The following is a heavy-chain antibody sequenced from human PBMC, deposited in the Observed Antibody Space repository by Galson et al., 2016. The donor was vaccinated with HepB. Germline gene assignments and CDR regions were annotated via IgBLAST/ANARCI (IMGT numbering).Heavy chain of an antibody. D-gene: IGHD3-16*01. CDR2: SKNRANSYTT. V-gene: IGHV3-72*01. Sequence: SLRLSCAASGFIFSDHYMGWVRQAPGKGLEWVGRSKNRANSYTTEYAASVKGRFTISRDHPKNSLYLQMNGLKAEDTAVYYCATSIGGASKRYWGQGTLVTVSS. CDR3: ATSIGGASKRY. CDR1: GFIFSDHY. J-gene: IGHJ4*02.